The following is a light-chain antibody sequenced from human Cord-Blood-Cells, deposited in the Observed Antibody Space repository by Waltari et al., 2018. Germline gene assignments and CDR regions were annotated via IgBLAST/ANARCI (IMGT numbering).Light chain of an antibody. Sequence: QSAMTQPASVSGSPGQSSTISCTGTSSDVGRYNLVSWYQQHPGKAPQLMIYEVSKRPAGVSNRFSGSESGNTASLTISGLQAEDEADYYCCSYAGSSTWVFGGGTKLTVL. J-gene: IGLJ3*02. CDR3: CSYAGSSTWV. CDR1: SSDVGRYNL. V-gene: IGLV2-23*02. CDR2: EVS.